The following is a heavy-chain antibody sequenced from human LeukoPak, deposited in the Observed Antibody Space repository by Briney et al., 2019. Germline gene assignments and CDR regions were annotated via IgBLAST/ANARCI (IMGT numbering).Heavy chain of an antibody. D-gene: IGHD1-1*01. J-gene: IGHJ6*03. Sequence: PGGSLRLSCAASGFTFSSYGMSWVRQAPGKGLEWVSSISSSSSYIYYADSVKGRFTISRDNAKNSLYLQMNSLRAEDTAVYYCARAARETGTLDYYMDVWGKGTTVTVSS. CDR2: ISSSSSYI. V-gene: IGHV3-21*01. CDR3: ARAARETGTLDYYMDV. CDR1: GFTFSSYG.